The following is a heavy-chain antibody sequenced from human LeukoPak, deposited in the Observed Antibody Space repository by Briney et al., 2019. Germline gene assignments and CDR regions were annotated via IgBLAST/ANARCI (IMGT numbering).Heavy chain of an antibody. CDR3: ARGPITIFGVVIPFDY. Sequence: PGGSLRLSCAASGFTFSSYWMHWVRQAPGKGLVWVSRINSDGSSTSYADSVKGRFTISRDNAKNTLYLQMNSLRAEDTAVYYCARGPITIFGVVIPFDYWGREPWSPSPQ. CDR2: INSDGSST. D-gene: IGHD3-3*01. J-gene: IGHJ4*02. V-gene: IGHV3-74*01. CDR1: GFTFSSYW.